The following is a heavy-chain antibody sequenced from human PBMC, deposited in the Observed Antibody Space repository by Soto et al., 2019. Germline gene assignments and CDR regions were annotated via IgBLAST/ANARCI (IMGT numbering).Heavy chain of an antibody. CDR1: GYTFTSYG. D-gene: IGHD6-6*01. V-gene: IGHV1-18*04. J-gene: IGHJ6*02. Sequence: RASVKVSCKASGYTFTSYGISWVRQAPGQGLEWMGWISAYNGNTNYAQKLQGRVTMTTDTSTSTAYMELRSLRSDDTAVYYCARSRLYSSSSNYYYYGMDVWGQGTTVTVSS. CDR3: ARSRLYSSSSNYYYYGMDV. CDR2: ISAYNGNT.